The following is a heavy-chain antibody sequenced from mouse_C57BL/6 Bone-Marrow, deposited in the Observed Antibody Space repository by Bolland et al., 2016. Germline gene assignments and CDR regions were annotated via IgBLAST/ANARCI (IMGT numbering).Heavy chain of an antibody. J-gene: IGHJ4*01. D-gene: IGHD2-12*01. CDR2: GNT. Sequence: GNTYYPDSVKGRFTISRDNAKNTLYLQMSSLRSEDTALYYCAITTRAMDYWGQGTS. CDR3: AITTRAMDY. V-gene: IGHV5-9*01.